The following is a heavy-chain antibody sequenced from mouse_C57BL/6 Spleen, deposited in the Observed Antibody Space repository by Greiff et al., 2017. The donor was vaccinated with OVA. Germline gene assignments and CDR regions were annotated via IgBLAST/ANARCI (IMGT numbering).Heavy chain of an antibody. CDR2: IDPETGGT. CDR3: TRPLLFAMDY. Sequence: VKLMESGAELVRPGASVTLSCKASGYTFTDYEMHWVKQTPVHGLEWIGAIDPETGGTAYNQKFKGKAILTADKSSSTAYMELRSLTSEDSAVYYCTRPLLFAMDYWGQGTSVTVSS. CDR1: GYTFTDYE. J-gene: IGHJ4*01. D-gene: IGHD2-1*01. V-gene: IGHV1-15*01.